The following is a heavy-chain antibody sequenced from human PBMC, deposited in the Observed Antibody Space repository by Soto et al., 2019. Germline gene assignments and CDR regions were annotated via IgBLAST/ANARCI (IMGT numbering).Heavy chain of an antibody. J-gene: IGHJ6*01. V-gene: IGHV5-51*01. Sequence: GESLKISFQGSGYSFASYLIGWVRQMPGKDLEWMGIIYPGDSDTRYRPSFQGQVTISADKSLRTAYLQWTSLKASDTALYYCARTRSFTIGFYCDGMEVWGQGTTVTVS. CDR1: GYSFASYL. CDR2: IYPGDSDT. CDR3: ARTRSFTIGFYCDGMEV. D-gene: IGHD6-6*01.